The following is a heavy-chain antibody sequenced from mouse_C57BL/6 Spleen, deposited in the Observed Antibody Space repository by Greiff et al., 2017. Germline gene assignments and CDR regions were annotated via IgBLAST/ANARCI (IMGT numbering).Heavy chain of an antibody. CDR3: ARRDGCSFAY. Sequence: VKLKQPGAELVKPGASVKMSCKASGYTFTSYWITWVKQRPGQGLEWIGDIYPGSGSTNYNEKFKSKATLTVDTSSSTAYMQLSSLTSEDSAVYYCARRDGCSFAYWGQGTLVTVST. CDR2: IYPGSGST. J-gene: IGHJ3*01. D-gene: IGHD2-3*01. V-gene: IGHV1-55*01. CDR1: GYTFTSYW.